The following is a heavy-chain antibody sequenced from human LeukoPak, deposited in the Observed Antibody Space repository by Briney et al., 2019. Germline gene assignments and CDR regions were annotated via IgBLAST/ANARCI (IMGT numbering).Heavy chain of an antibody. J-gene: IGHJ4*02. Sequence: GGSLRLSCAASGFTFSSYAMHGVRQAPGKGLEGVAVISYDGSNKYYPDSVKGRFTISRDNSKNRLYLQMNSLRAEDTAVYYCARALLRDLIWFGGAFEYWAQGPLVSVSS. V-gene: IGHV3-30*04. CDR1: GFTFSSYA. CDR3: ARALLRDLIWFGGAFEY. D-gene: IGHD3-10*01. CDR2: ISYDGSNK.